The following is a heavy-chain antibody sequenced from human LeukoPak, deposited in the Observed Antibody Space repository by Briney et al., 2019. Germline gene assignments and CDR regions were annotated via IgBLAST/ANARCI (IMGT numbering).Heavy chain of an antibody. J-gene: IGHJ5*02. Sequence: GSLRLSCAASGFTFSSYWMSWVRQAPGKGLVWVANINPDGSEKKYVDSVKGRFIISRDNAENSLDLQMNSLRVEDTAVYYCVREGGSGWYSGWFDPWGQGTRVTVSS. CDR3: VREGGSGWYSGWFDP. D-gene: IGHD6-19*01. V-gene: IGHV3-7*03. CDR1: GFTFSSYW. CDR2: INPDGSEK.